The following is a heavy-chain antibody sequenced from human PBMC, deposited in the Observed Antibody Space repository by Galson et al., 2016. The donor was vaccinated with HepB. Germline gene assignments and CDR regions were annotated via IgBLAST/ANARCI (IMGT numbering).Heavy chain of an antibody. V-gene: IGHV4-31*03. J-gene: IGHJ2*01. CDR2: IYYGGTT. CDR1: GASISSSGYY. D-gene: IGHD3-22*01. CDR3: ASRTYDSSGYWSRGGSWYFDL. Sequence: TLSLTCTVSGASISSSGYYWSWIRQDPGKGLEWIGYIYYGGTTSYNPSLKSRASISVDASKNQFSLKVTSVTAADTAVYYCASRTYDSSGYWSRGGSWYFDLWGRGTLVTVSS.